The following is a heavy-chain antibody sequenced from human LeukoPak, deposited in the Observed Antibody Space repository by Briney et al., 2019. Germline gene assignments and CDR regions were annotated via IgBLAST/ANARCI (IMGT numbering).Heavy chain of an antibody. CDR2: ISAYNGHT. D-gene: IGHD3-22*01. CDR1: GYTLTSYG. V-gene: IGHV1-18*01. J-gene: IGHJ4*02. Sequence: ASAKVSCKASGYTLTSYGISWVRQAPGQGLEWMGWISAYNGHTNYAQNLHGRVTMTTDTSTSTAYMELRSLRSDDTAVYYCARNYYDSSGYYPRMFDYWGQGTLVTVSS. CDR3: ARNYYDSSGYYPRMFDY.